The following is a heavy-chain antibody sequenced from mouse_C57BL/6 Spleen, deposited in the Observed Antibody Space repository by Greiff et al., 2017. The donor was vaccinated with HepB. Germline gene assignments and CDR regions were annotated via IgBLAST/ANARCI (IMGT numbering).Heavy chain of an antibody. D-gene: IGHD2-3*01. CDR3: ARGGDGYGFDY. J-gene: IGHJ2*01. CDR2: IDPSDSYT. V-gene: IGHV1-69*01. CDR1: GYTFTSYW. Sequence: QVQLQQSGAELVMPGASVKLSCKASGYTFTSYWMHWVKQRPGQGLEWIGEIDPSDSYTNYNQKFKGKSTLTVDKSSSTAYMQLSSLTSEDSAVYYCARGGDGYGFDYWGQGTTLTVSS.